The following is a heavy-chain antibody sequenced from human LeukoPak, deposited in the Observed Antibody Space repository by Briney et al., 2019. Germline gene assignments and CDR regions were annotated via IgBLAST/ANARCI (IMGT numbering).Heavy chain of an antibody. J-gene: IGHJ3*02. CDR1: GFTFSDYY. CDR2: ISSSGSTI. CDR3: ARDLAGYGSGSYNAQNAFDI. Sequence: GGSLRLSCAASGFTFSDYYMSWIRQAPGKGLEWVSYISSSGSTIYYADSVKGRFTISRDNAKNSLYLQMNSLRAEDTAVYYCARDLAGYGSGSYNAQNAFDIWGQGTMVTDSS. D-gene: IGHD3-10*01. V-gene: IGHV3-11*01.